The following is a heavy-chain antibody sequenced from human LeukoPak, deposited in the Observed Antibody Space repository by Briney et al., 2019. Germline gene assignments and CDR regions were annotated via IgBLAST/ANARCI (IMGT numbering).Heavy chain of an antibody. D-gene: IGHD6-19*01. CDR1: GGTFSSYA. J-gene: IGHJ5*02. V-gene: IGHV1-69*04. CDR2: IIPILGIA. CDR3: ARDFAPGWRTNWFDP. Sequence: ASVKVSCKASGGTFSSYAISWGRQAPGQGREWRGRIIPILGIANYAQKFQGRVTIPADKSTSTAYMELSSLRSEDTAVYYCARDFAPGWRTNWFDPWGQGTLVTVSS.